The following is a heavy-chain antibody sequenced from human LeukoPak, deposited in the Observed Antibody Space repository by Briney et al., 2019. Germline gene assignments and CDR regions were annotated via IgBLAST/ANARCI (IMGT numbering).Heavy chain of an antibody. D-gene: IGHD2-2*01. CDR3: ARGVCTSSSCYAGDYGMDV. J-gene: IGHJ6*02. CDR2: RFYSGST. V-gene: IGHV4-59*08. Sequence: SETLSLTCTVSGGSMSSYYWSWIRQPPGKGLEWIGYRFYSGSTNYNPSLKSRVTISLDTSKSQFSLKVTSVTAAGTAVYYCARGVCTSSSCYAGDYGMDVWGQGTTVTVSS. CDR1: GGSMSSYY.